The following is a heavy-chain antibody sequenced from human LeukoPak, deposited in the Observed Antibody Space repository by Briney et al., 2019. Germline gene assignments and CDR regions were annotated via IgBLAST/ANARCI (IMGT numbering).Heavy chain of an antibody. Sequence: SVKVSCKASGGTFSSYAISWVRQAPGQGLEWMGGIIPIFGTANYAQKFQGRVTITADESTSTAYMELSSLRSEDTAVYYCASVVVAATTIWFDPWGQGTLVTVSS. D-gene: IGHD2-15*01. J-gene: IGHJ5*02. CDR1: GGTFSSYA. CDR2: IIPIFGTA. V-gene: IGHV1-69*13. CDR3: ASVVVAATTIWFDP.